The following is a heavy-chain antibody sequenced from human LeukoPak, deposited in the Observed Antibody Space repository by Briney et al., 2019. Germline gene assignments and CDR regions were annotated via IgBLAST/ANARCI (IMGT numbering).Heavy chain of an antibody. CDR1: GFTFSSYS. CDR3: AKVRPYYYDSSGYSDFDY. V-gene: IGHV3-21*04. J-gene: IGHJ4*02. D-gene: IGHD3-22*01. Sequence: PGGSLRLSCAASGFTFSSYSMNWVRQAPGKGLEWVSSISSSSSYIYYADSVKGRFTISRDNSKNTLYLQMNSLRAEDTAVYYCAKVRPYYYDSSGYSDFDYWGQGTLVTVSS. CDR2: ISSSSSYI.